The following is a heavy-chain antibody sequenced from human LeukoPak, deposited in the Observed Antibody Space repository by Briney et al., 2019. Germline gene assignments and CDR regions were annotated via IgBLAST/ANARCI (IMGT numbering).Heavy chain of an antibody. Sequence: ASVKVSCKASGGTFSSYAISWVRQAPGQGLEWMGRIIPIFGTANYAQKFQGRVTITTDESTSTAYMELCSLRSEDTAVYYCARALYYYDSSGYYGYWGQGTLVTVSS. D-gene: IGHD3-22*01. CDR1: GGTFSSYA. V-gene: IGHV1-69*05. J-gene: IGHJ4*02. CDR3: ARALYYYDSSGYYGY. CDR2: IIPIFGTA.